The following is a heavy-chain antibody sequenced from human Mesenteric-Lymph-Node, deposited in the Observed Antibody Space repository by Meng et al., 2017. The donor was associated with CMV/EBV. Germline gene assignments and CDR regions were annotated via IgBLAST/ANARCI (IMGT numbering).Heavy chain of an antibody. CDR1: YS. CDR3: ARDLEKSSWDFAPARAFAI. Sequence: YSWSWIRQPPGKGLEWIGYIYYSGSTNYNPSLRDRVTISLDTSTHQVSLTVSAVTAADTAVYYCARDLEKSSWDFAPARAFAIWGHGTLVTVSS. D-gene: IGHD2-21*01. J-gene: IGHJ4*03. V-gene: IGHV4-59*01. CDR2: IYYSGST.